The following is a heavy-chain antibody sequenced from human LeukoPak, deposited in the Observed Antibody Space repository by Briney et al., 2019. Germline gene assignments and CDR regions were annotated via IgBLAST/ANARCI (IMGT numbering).Heavy chain of an antibody. CDR3: ARGEADTAMTFDY. CDR2: IKQDGSEK. Sequence: GGSLRLPCAASGSTFSSYWMSWVRQAPGKGLEWVANIKQDGSEKYYVDSVKGRFTISRDNAKNSLYLQMNSLRAEDTAVYYCARGEADTAMTFDYWGQGTLVTVSS. CDR1: GSTFSSYW. D-gene: IGHD5-18*01. V-gene: IGHV3-7*03. J-gene: IGHJ4*02.